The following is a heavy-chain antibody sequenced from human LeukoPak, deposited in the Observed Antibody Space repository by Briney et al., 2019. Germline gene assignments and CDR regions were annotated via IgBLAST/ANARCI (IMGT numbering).Heavy chain of an antibody. V-gene: IGHV1-18*01. CDR2: ISAYNGNT. CDR1: GYTFTSYG. D-gene: IGHD3-10*01. J-gene: IGHJ6*02. Sequence: ASVKVSCKASGYTFTSYGISWVRQAPGQGLEWMGWISAYNGNTNYAQKLQGRVTMTTDTSTSTAYMELRSLRSDDTAVYYCARDLGSPRCYYYGMDVWGQGTTVTVSS. CDR3: ARDLGSPRCYYYGMDV.